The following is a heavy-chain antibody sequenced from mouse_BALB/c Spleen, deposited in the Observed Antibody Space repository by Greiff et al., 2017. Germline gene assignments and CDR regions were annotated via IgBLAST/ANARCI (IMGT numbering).Heavy chain of an antibody. Sequence: QVQLQQPGAELVKPGASVKLSCKASGYTFTSYWMHWVKQRPGQGLEWIGEINPSNGRTNYNEKFKSKATLTVDKSSSTAYMQLSSLTSEDSAVYYCARVDTTVVAAYYYAMDYWGQGTSVTVSS. V-gene: IGHV1S81*02. CDR2: INPSNGRT. D-gene: IGHD1-1*01. CDR3: ARVDTTVVAAYYYAMDY. CDR1: GYTFTSYW. J-gene: IGHJ4*01.